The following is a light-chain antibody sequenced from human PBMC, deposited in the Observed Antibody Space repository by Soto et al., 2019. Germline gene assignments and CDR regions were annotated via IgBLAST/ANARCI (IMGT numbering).Light chain of an antibody. CDR1: KDIDIW. CDR2: RAS. Sequence: DIQMAQSPSTLSASMGDRVTITCRASKDIDIWLAGYQQKPGKAPKFLISRASILQSGVPSRFSGSGSGTEFTLTISSLQPDDFATYYCQQYNFYNWTFGQGTKVEIK. CDR3: QQYNFYNWT. V-gene: IGKV1-5*03. J-gene: IGKJ1*01.